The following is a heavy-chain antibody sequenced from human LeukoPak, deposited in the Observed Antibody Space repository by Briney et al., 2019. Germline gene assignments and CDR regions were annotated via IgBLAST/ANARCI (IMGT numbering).Heavy chain of an antibody. V-gene: IGHV1-18*01. CDR2: ISAYNGNT. J-gene: IGHJ4*02. CDR3: ARDGELGSYHYYFDY. Sequence: ASVNVSCKASGYTFTSYGISWVRQAPGQGLEWMGWISAYNGNTNYAQKLQGRVIMTTDTSTSTAYMELRSLRSDDAAVYYCARDGELGSYHYYFDYWGQGTLVTVSS. CDR1: GYTFTSYG. D-gene: IGHD1-26*01.